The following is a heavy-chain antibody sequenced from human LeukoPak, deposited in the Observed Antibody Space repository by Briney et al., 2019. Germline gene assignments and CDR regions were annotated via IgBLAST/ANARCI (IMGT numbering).Heavy chain of an antibody. V-gene: IGHV3-21*03. Sequence: WGSLSLSCAASGFAFNTYSMNWVRQAPGQGLEWVSSSSSSSNYRYYSDSLKGRFAISSDNAKNQLYLQRDSLTAEDSAVYYCASSGSGYLDYWGQGTLVTVSS. CDR3: ASSGSGYLDY. J-gene: IGHJ4*02. CDR1: GFAFNTYS. CDR2: SSSSSNYR. D-gene: IGHD3-22*01.